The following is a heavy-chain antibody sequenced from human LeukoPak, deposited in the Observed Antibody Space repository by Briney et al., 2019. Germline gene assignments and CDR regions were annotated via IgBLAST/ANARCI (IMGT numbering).Heavy chain of an antibody. CDR3: ARDAGYRNWFDP. CDR2: ISGSGGST. CDR1: GFTFSSYG. Sequence: PGGSLRLSCAASGFTFSSYGMSWVRQAPGKGLEWVSAISGSGGSTYYADSVKGRFTISRDNAKNSLYLQMNSLRAEDTAVYYCARDAGYRNWFDPWGQGTLVTVSS. V-gene: IGHV3-23*01. J-gene: IGHJ5*02. D-gene: IGHD5-18*01.